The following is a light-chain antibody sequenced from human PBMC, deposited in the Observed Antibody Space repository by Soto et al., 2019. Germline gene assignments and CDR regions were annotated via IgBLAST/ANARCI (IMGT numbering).Light chain of an antibody. Sequence: EIVMTQSPATLSVSPGETATLSCRASQSVSYNLAWYQQKPGQGPRLVIYGAFSRATGIPARFSGSGSGTEFTLTISSLQSEDFAVYYCQQYKNWPPLTFGGGTTLEIK. J-gene: IGKJ4*01. CDR3: QQYKNWPPLT. V-gene: IGKV3-15*01. CDR1: QSVSYN. CDR2: GAF.